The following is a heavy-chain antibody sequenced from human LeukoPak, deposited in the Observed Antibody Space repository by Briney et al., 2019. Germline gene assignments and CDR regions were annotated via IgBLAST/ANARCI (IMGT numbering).Heavy chain of an antibody. CDR1: GGTFSSYA. V-gene: IGHV1-69*13. Sequence: SVKVTCKASGGTFSSYAISWVRQAPGQGLELMGGIIPIFGTANYAQKFQGRVTITADESTSTAYMELSSLRSEDTAVYYCARVVRGVQSRYYFDYWGQGTLVTVSS. CDR3: ARVVRGVQSRYYFDY. CDR2: IIPIFGTA. D-gene: IGHD3-10*01. J-gene: IGHJ4*02.